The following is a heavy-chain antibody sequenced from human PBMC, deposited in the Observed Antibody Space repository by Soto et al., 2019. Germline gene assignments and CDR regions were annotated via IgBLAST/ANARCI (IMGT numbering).Heavy chain of an antibody. J-gene: IGHJ4*02. Sequence: SVKVSCKASGGTFSSYAISWVRQAPGQGLEWMGGIIPIFGTANYAQKFQGRVTITADESTSTAYMELSSLRSEDTAVYYCATLIHVDKAMVTPFDYWGQGTLVTVSS. D-gene: IGHD5-18*01. V-gene: IGHV1-69*13. CDR2: IIPIFGTA. CDR1: GGTFSSYA. CDR3: ATLIHVDKAMVTPFDY.